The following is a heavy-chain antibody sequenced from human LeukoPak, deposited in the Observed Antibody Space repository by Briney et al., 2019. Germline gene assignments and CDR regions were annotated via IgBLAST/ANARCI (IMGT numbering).Heavy chain of an antibody. Sequence: AGSLRLSCAASGFTFTHYAMHWVRQTPDNGLDWVAVIFYDGTIQYYSDSVRGRLIVSRDNPKNTLYLQMNSLRAEDTAVYYCARDPRGPAGYDSPARDTFDYWGQGTLVTVSS. D-gene: IGHD3-22*01. CDR2: IFYDGTIQ. J-gene: IGHJ4*02. CDR1: GFTFTHYA. V-gene: IGHV3-30*03. CDR3: ARDPRGPAGYDSPARDTFDY.